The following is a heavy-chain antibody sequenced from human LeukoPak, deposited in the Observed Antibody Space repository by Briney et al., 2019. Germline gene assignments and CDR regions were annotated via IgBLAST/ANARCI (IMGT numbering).Heavy chain of an antibody. CDR1: GGFISGYY. V-gene: IGHV4-59*01. CDR3: ARGIYCTSSSCYYYFDY. CDR2: IYYSGST. J-gene: IGHJ4*02. D-gene: IGHD2-2*01. Sequence: TSETLSLTCTVSGGFISGYYWSWIRQPPGKGLEWIGYIYYSGSTNYNPSLKSRVTISVDTSKNQFSLKLSSVTAADTAVYYCARGIYCTSSSCYYYFDYWGQGTLVTVSS.